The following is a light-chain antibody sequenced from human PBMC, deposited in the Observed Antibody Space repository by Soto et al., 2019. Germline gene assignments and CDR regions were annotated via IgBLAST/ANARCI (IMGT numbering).Light chain of an antibody. CDR2: AAS. Sequence: DIQMTQSPSSLSASVGDRVTITCRASQSISYLNWYQQKPGKAPKLLIYAASTLQSGVSSRFSGSGSGTDFTLTISSLQPEDFATSYCQQSYSTPLTFGGGTKVEIK. V-gene: IGKV1-39*01. J-gene: IGKJ4*01. CDR3: QQSYSTPLT. CDR1: QSISY.